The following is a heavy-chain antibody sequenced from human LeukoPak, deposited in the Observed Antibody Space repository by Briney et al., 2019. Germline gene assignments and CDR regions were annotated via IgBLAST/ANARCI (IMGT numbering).Heavy chain of an antibody. D-gene: IGHD3-10*01. V-gene: IGHV3-74*01. Sequence: GGSLRLSCAASGFTFSSYWMHWVRQAPGKGLVWVSHISVDVTGTSYTDSVKGRFTISRDSVKNLVYLQMNSLRDDDTAVYYCDYRGTWGQGTLVTVSS. CDR1: GFTFSSYW. CDR2: ISVDVTGT. CDR3: DYRGT. J-gene: IGHJ5*02.